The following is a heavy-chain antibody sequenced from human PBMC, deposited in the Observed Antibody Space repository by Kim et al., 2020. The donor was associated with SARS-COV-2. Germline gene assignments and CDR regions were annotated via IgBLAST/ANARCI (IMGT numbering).Heavy chain of an antibody. CDR3: ASTIFGVVIESAFDI. D-gene: IGHD3-3*01. Sequence: QKVQGRHTLTRDTSTSTVYMELSSLRSEDTAVYYCASTIFGVVIESAFDIWGQGTMVTVSS. J-gene: IGHJ3*02. V-gene: IGHV1-46*01.